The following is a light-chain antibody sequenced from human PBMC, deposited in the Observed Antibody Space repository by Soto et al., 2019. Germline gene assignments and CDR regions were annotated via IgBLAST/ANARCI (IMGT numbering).Light chain of an antibody. CDR1: QSVSSTS. CDR3: QQYGSSPWT. V-gene: IGKV3-20*01. Sequence: EIVLTPSPGTLSLSPGERATLPCRASQSVSSTSLAWYQQKPGQAPRLLIYGASSRATGIPDRFSGSGSGTDFTLTISRLEPEDFAVYYCQQYGSSPWTFGQGTKVDI. J-gene: IGKJ1*01. CDR2: GAS.